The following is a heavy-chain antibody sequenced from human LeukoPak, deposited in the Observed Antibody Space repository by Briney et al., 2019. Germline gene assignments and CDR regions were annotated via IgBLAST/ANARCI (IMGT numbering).Heavy chain of an antibody. Sequence: GGSLRLSCAASGFTFSTYAMSWVRQAPGKGLEWVSAIRSSGGSTYYADSVKGRFTISRDNSKNTLYLQMNSLRAEDTAVHYCAKDIFYDSSGYIWGQGTMVTVSS. J-gene: IGHJ3*02. CDR3: AKDIFYDSSGYI. CDR1: GFTFSTYA. V-gene: IGHV3-23*01. CDR2: IRSSGGST. D-gene: IGHD3-22*01.